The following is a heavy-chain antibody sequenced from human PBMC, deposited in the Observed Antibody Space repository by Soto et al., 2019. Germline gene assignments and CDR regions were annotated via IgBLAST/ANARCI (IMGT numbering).Heavy chain of an antibody. CDR2: TMYRSKWSY. D-gene: IGHD2-8*01. V-gene: IGHV6-1*01. CDR3: AREAILKRFDY. CDR1: GDSVTSNIVA. Sequence: SQTLSLTCAISGDSVTSNIVAWNCIRQSPSRGLEWLGRTMYRSKWSYDYAVSVKGRISVNPDTSKNQFSLHLNSVTPDDTAVYYCAREAILKRFDYWSQGTLVTVSS. J-gene: IGHJ4*02.